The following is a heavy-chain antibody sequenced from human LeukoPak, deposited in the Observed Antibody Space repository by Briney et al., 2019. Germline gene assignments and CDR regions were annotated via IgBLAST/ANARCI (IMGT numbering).Heavy chain of an antibody. CDR1: GFTFSRYW. Sequence: GGSLRLSCAASGFTFSRYWMSWVRQAPGKGLEWVANIKQDGSEKYYVDSVKGRFTISRDNAKNTLYLQMNSLRAEDTAVYHCARGGGGYVGFDYWGQGTLVTVSS. D-gene: IGHD5-12*01. CDR3: ARGGGGYVGFDY. V-gene: IGHV3-7*03. J-gene: IGHJ4*02. CDR2: IKQDGSEK.